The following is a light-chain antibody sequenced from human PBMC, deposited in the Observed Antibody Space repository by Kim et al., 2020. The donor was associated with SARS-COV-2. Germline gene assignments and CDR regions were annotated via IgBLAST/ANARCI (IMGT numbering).Light chain of an antibody. Sequence: PGQTAEITCGGNDIGTKSLHWNQQKPGQAPVLVISYDDDRPSGIPERFSGSNSGNTATLTISWVEAGDEADYYCQVWDSTTNQLVFGGGTQLTVL. CDR2: YDD. J-gene: IGLJ2*01. CDR3: QVWDSTTNQLV. CDR1: DIGTKS. V-gene: IGLV3-21*04.